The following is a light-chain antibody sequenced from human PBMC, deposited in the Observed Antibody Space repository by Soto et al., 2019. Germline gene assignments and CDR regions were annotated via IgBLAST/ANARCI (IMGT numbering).Light chain of an antibody. CDR3: QAWDSSTASVV. CDR1: KLGDKY. Sequence: SYELTQPPSVSVSPGQTASITCSGDKLGDKYACWYQQKPGQSPVLVIYQXXXRPSGXXXRFXXSNSGNTATLTISGTQAXXXXXXXCQAWDSSTASVVFGGGTKLTVL. J-gene: IGLJ2*01. CDR2: QXX. V-gene: IGLV3-1*01.